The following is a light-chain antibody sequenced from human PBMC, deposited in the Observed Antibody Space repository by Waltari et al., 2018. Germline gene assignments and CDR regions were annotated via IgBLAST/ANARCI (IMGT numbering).Light chain of an antibody. CDR2: GAS. CDR1: QSVGSN. CDR3: QQYYNWPRT. Sequence: EIVMMQSPGTPSASPGARVILSCRASQSVGSNFAWYQQKPGQAPRLLIYGASTRATDVAGTFSGSGSGRVFTLTISSLQSEDFALYYCQQYYNWPRTFGQGTKVEIK. V-gene: IGKV3-15*01. J-gene: IGKJ1*01.